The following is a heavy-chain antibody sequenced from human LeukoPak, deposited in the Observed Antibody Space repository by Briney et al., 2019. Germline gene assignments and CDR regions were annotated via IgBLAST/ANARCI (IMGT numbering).Heavy chain of an antibody. J-gene: IGHJ4*02. V-gene: IGHV3-23*01. D-gene: IGHD6-13*01. Sequence: SGGSLRLSCAASGFTFSSYAMTWVRQAPGKGLQWVSGISASGGSTYYADSVKGRFTISRDSSKNTLYLQMNSLRVEDTAVYYCAKALSRYSSSWYLLPPDYWGQGTLVTVSS. CDR1: GFTFSSYA. CDR2: ISASGGST. CDR3: AKALSRYSSSWYLLPPDY.